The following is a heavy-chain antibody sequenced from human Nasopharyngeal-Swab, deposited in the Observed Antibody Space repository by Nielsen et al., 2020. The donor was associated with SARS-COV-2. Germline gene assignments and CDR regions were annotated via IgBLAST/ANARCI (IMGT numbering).Heavy chain of an antibody. V-gene: IGHV3-23*01. Sequence: GESLKISCAASGFTFSDYYMSWIRQAPGKGLEWVSAISGSGGSTYYADSVKGRFTISRDNSKNTLYLQMNSLRAEDTAVYYCAKVAAAAYYFDYWGQGTLVTVSS. D-gene: IGHD6-25*01. J-gene: IGHJ4*02. CDR1: GFTFSDYY. CDR2: ISGSGGST. CDR3: AKVAAAAYYFDY.